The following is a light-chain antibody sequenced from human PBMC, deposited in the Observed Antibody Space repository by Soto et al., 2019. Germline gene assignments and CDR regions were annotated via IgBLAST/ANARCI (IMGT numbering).Light chain of an antibody. CDR2: EVS. CDR3: SSYTSTSTLYV. V-gene: IGLV2-14*01. J-gene: IGLJ1*01. CDR1: SSDVGGYNY. Sequence: QSVLTRPASVSGSPGQSITISCTGTSSDVGGYNYVSWYQQHPGKAPKLMIYEVSNRPSGVSNRFSGSKSDNTASLTISGLQAEDEADYYCSSYTSTSTLYVFGTGTKVTVL.